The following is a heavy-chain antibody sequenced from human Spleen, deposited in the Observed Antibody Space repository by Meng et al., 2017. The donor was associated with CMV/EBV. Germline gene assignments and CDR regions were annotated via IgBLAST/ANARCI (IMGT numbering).Heavy chain of an antibody. V-gene: IGHV1-18*01. CDR2: ISGYNGQI. CDR3: ARGGFGGYDFGDYGNFFDP. D-gene: IGHD4-17*01. CDR1: FPSYG. J-gene: IGHJ5*02. Sequence: FPSYGISWVRPAPGQGLEWIGWISGYNGQITYAQSLEDRVTMVTDTFTNTAFMELRSLRSDDTAVYYCARGGFGGYDFGDYGNFFDPWGQGTLVTVSS.